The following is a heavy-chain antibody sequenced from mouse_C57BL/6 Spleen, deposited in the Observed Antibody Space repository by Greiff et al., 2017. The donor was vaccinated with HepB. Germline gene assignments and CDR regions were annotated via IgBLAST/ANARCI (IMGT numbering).Heavy chain of an antibody. Sequence: VQLQQSGAELVRPGASVKLSCKASGYTFTDYYINWVKQRPGQGLEWIARIYPGSGNTYYNEKFKGKATLTAEKSSSTAYMQLSSLTSEDSAVYFCARDGDYGWFAYWGQGTLVTVSA. J-gene: IGHJ3*01. CDR3: ARDGDYGWFAY. V-gene: IGHV1-76*01. CDR1: GYTFTDYY. CDR2: IYPGSGNT. D-gene: IGHD2-4*01.